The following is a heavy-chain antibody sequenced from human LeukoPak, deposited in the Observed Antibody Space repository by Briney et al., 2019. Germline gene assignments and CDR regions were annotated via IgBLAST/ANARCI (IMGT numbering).Heavy chain of an antibody. J-gene: IGHJ6*02. CDR1: RFTFSSYG. V-gene: IGHV3-33*01. CDR3: ARDLCLTIFGVVPWHYYGMDV. D-gene: IGHD3-3*01. Sequence: GGSLRLSCAASRFTFSSYGMYWVRQAPGKGLEWVAVIWYDGSNKYYADSVKGRFTISRDNSKNTMYLQMNSLRVEDTAVYYCARDLCLTIFGVVPWHYYGMDVWGQGTTVTVSS. CDR2: IWYDGSNK.